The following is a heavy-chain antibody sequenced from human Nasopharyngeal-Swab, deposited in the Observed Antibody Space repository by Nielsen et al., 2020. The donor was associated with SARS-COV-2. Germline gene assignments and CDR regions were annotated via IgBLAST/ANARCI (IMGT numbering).Heavy chain of an antibody. V-gene: IGHV3-21*01. Sequence: GESLKISCAASGFTFSSYSMNWVRQAPGKGLEWVSSISSSSSYIYCADSVKGRFTISRDNAKNSLYLQMNSLRAEDTAVYYCAREWSTGYCSGGSCYSEYAFDIWGQGTMVTVSS. J-gene: IGHJ3*02. D-gene: IGHD2-15*01. CDR2: ISSSSSYI. CDR1: GFTFSSYS. CDR3: AREWSTGYCSGGSCYSEYAFDI.